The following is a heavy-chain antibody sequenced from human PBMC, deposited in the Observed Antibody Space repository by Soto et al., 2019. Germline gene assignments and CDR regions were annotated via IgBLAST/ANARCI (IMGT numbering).Heavy chain of an antibody. Sequence: PGESLRLSCTASGFTFSIYCMHWVRQAPGKGLEWVAGIWYDGSNKYYADSVKGRFTTTRDNTKHTLYLQMNRLRAEDTAEYYRASDPPRFDLWGQGTLGTVSS. CDR3: ASDPPRFDL. CDR2: IWYDGSNK. CDR1: GFTFSIYC. J-gene: IGHJ5*02. V-gene: IGHV3-33*01.